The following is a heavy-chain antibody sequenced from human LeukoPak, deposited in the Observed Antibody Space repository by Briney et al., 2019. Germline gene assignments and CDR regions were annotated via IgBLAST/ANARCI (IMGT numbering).Heavy chain of an antibody. Sequence: GGSLRLSCAGSGFTFSDAWMTWVRQAPGKGLEWVGRISSKADGGTAEYAAPVKGRFTISRDDSKTTLYLQMISLQIEDTGVYYCTTEFWGSSNYWGQGSLVTVSP. D-gene: IGHD3-16*01. V-gene: IGHV3-15*01. J-gene: IGHJ4*02. CDR2: ISSKADGGTA. CDR1: GFTFSDAW. CDR3: TTEFWGSSNY.